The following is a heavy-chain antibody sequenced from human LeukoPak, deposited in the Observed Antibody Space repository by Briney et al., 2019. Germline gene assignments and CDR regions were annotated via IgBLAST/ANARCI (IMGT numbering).Heavy chain of an antibody. CDR2: IYPGDSDT. Sequence: GESLKISCKGSGYSFTSYWIGWVRQMPGKGLEWMGIIYPGDSDTRYSPSFQGQVTISADKSIRTAYLQWSGLKASDTAMYYCARRRAYCGGDYYSYFDYWGQGTLVTVSS. V-gene: IGHV5-51*01. CDR1: GYSFTSYW. CDR3: ARRRAYCGGDYYSYFDY. D-gene: IGHD2-21*02. J-gene: IGHJ4*02.